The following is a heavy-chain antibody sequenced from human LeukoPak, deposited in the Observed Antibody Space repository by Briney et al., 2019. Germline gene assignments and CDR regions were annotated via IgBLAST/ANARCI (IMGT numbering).Heavy chain of an antibody. Sequence: SETLSLTCTVSGGSISSYYWSWIRQPPGKGLEWIGYIYYSGSTYYNPSLKSRVTISVDTSKNQFSLKLSSVTAADTAVYYCARVSHYDSSGGLDYWGQGTLVTVSS. CDR3: ARVSHYDSSGGLDY. CDR2: IYYSGST. CDR1: GGSISSYY. J-gene: IGHJ4*02. D-gene: IGHD3-22*01. V-gene: IGHV4-59*12.